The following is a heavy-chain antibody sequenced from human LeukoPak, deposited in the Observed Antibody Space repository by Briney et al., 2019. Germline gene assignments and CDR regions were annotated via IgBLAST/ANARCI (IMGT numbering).Heavy chain of an antibody. CDR1: GFTFSSYG. CDR2: ISGSGGST. D-gene: IGHD3-9*01. V-gene: IGHV3-23*01. CDR3: AKDYDILTGYYRSTPFDY. J-gene: IGHJ4*02. Sequence: GGSLRLSCAASGFTFSSYGMSWVRQAPGKGLEWVSAISGSGGSTYYADSVKGRFTISRDNSKNTLYLQMNSLRAEDTAVYYCAKDYDILTGYYRSTPFDYWGQGTLVPVSS.